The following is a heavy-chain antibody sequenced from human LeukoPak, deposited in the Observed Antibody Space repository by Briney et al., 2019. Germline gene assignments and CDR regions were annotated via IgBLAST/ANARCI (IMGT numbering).Heavy chain of an antibody. D-gene: IGHD6-19*01. V-gene: IGHV7-4-1*02. J-gene: IGHJ1*01. CDR1: GYTFTSYA. Sequence: GASVKVSCKASGYTFTSYAMNWVRQAPGQGLEWMGWINTNTGNPTYAQGFTGRLVFSLDTSVSTAYLQISSLKAEDTAVYYRARVEYSSGWYRQYFQHWGQGTLVTVSS. CDR2: INTNTGNP. CDR3: ARVEYSSGWYRQYFQH.